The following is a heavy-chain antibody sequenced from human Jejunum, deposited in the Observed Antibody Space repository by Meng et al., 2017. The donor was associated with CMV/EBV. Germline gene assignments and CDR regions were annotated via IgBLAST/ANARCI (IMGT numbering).Heavy chain of an antibody. CDR2: LYSGGNT. D-gene: IGHD6-13*01. Sequence: EVQLGRAGEDLVQPRRSLRPSCPASGFPVSANYMSWVRQAPGKGLEWVSALYSGGNTYYAHSVKGRFTLSRDNSKNTLYLQMSSLGVEDTAVYYCASGYIEGHHLGYWGQGTLVTVSS. J-gene: IGHJ4*02. CDR1: GFPVSANY. V-gene: IGHV3-66*01. CDR3: ASGYIEGHHLGY.